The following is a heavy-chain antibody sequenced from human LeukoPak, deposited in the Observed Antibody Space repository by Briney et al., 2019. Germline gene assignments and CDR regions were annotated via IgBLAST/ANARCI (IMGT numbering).Heavy chain of an antibody. D-gene: IGHD5-18*01. CDR1: GFTFSSYA. J-gene: IGHJ4*02. Sequence: GGSLRLSCAASGFTFSSYAMSWVRQAPGKGLEWVANIKQDGSEKYYVDSVKGRFTISRDNAKNSLYLQMNSLRAEDTAVYYCARPGGGYSYGYHDYWGQGTLVTVSS. V-gene: IGHV3-7*01. CDR3: ARPGGGYSYGYHDY. CDR2: IKQDGSEK.